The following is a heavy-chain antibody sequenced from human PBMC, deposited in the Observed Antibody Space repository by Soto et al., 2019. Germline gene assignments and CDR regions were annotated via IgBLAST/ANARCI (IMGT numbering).Heavy chain of an antibody. CDR3: ARGTAMVYYYYYYYMDV. CDR2: TRNKANSYTT. Sequence: EVQLVESGGGLVQPGGSLRLSCAASGFTFSDHYMDWVRQAPGKGLEWVGGTRNKANSYTTEYAESVKGKFTISRDDSKNQQYLQMNSLKTEDTAVYYCARGTAMVYYYYYYYMDVWGKGSTVTVSS. J-gene: IGHJ6*03. V-gene: IGHV3-72*01. D-gene: IGHD5-18*01. CDR1: GFTFSDHY.